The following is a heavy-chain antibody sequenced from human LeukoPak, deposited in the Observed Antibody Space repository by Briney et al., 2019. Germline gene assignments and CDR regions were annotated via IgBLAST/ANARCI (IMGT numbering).Heavy chain of an antibody. Sequence: GASAKVSCKASGYTFTGYYMHWVRQAPGQGLEWMGWINPNSGGTNYAQKFQGRVTMTRDTSISTAYMELSRLRSDDTAVYYCARDFGSGWYGGGYFDYWGQGTLVTVSS. CDR2: INPNSGGT. CDR3: ARDFGSGWYGGGYFDY. J-gene: IGHJ4*02. D-gene: IGHD6-19*01. V-gene: IGHV1-2*02. CDR1: GYTFTGYY.